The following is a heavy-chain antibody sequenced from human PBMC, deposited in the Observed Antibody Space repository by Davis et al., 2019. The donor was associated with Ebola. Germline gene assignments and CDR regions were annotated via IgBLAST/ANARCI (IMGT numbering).Heavy chain of an antibody. D-gene: IGHD2-15*01. Sequence: GESLKISCAASGFTFSSYGLSWVRQAPGKGLEWVSGISANDGTTYYADSVRGRFTISRDNSNTTLYLQMNSLRGEDTAVYYCAREGQIYSHYYYGLDVWGQGTTVTVSS. CDR3: AREGQIYSHYYYGLDV. CDR2: ISANDGTT. J-gene: IGHJ6*02. CDR1: GFTFSSYG. V-gene: IGHV3-23*01.